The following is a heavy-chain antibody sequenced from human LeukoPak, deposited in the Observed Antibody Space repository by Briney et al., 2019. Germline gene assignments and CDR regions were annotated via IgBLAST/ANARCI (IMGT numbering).Heavy chain of an antibody. CDR3: ARDHGAIALTNYLDY. CDR1: GFTFDDYG. Sequence: GGSLRLPCAASGFTFDDYGMSWVRQAPGKGLEWVSNINRNGGNTAYADSVKGRFTISRDNAKNSLYLQMNSLRAEDTASYYCARDHGAIALTNYLDYWGQGTLVTVSS. CDR2: INRNGGNT. J-gene: IGHJ4*02. V-gene: IGHV3-20*04. D-gene: IGHD1-1*01.